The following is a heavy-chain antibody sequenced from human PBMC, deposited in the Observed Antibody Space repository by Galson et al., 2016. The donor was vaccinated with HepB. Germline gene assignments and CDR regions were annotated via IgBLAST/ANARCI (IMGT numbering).Heavy chain of an antibody. V-gene: IGHV4-34*01. CDR2: INYVGRT. CDR1: GASLRDYY. CDR3: AKAVTTVTPHNSNDLDV. Sequence: SETLSLTCAVSGASLRDYYWSWVRQPPEMGLQWIGEINYVGRTNYSPSLKSRVTISINMSKNQFYLNLGSVSAADTAVYYCAKAVTTVTPHNSNDLDVWGQGTTVIVS. D-gene: IGHD4-11*01. J-gene: IGHJ6*02.